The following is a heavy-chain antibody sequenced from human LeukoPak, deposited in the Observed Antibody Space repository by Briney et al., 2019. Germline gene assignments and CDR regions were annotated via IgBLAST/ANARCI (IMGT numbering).Heavy chain of an antibody. Sequence: GASVKVSCKASGYTFSSYGISWVRQAPGQGHEWMGWISAYNGNTNYAQKLQGRVTMTTDTSTSTAYMELRSLRSDDAAVYYCARDGPPRTYCGGDCYPGFDYWGQGTLVTVSS. CDR1: GYTFSSYG. D-gene: IGHD2-21*02. J-gene: IGHJ4*02. V-gene: IGHV1-18*01. CDR2: ISAYNGNT. CDR3: ARDGPPRTYCGGDCYPGFDY.